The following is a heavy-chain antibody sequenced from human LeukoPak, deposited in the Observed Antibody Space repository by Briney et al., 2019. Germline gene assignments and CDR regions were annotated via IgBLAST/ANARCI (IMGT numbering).Heavy chain of an antibody. CDR3: AKLTGGSGSYVLTNFDY. D-gene: IGHD3-10*01. J-gene: IGHJ4*02. CDR2: IKQDGSEK. Sequence: GGSLRLSCAASGFTFSSYWMSWVRQAPGKGLEWVANIKQDGSEKYYVDSVKGRFTISRDNAKNSLYLQMNSLRAEDTALYYCAKLTGGSGSYVLTNFDYWGQGTLVTVSS. V-gene: IGHV3-7*03. CDR1: GFTFSSYW.